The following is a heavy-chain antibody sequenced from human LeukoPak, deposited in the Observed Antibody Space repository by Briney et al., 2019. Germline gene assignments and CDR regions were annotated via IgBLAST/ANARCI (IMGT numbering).Heavy chain of an antibody. CDR3: AKDGDHYYDSSGSYYFDY. Sequence: GGSLRLSCAASGFTFSSYAMSWVRQAPGKGLEWVSAISGSGGSTYYADSVKGRFTISRDNSKNTLYLQMNSLRAEDTAVYYCAKDGDHYYDSSGSYYFDYWGQGTLVTVSS. V-gene: IGHV3-23*01. CDR1: GFTFSSYA. J-gene: IGHJ4*02. D-gene: IGHD3-22*01. CDR2: ISGSGGST.